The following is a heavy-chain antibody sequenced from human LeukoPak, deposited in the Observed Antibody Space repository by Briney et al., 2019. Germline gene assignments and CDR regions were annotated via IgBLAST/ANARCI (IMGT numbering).Heavy chain of an antibody. J-gene: IGHJ3*02. D-gene: IGHD3-10*01. Sequence: PGGSLRLSCADSGFTFSGTSMNWVSPAPGGGLERVSSICSSRIHRYYADSGKGRFTRSRDNAKNSLYLQMNSLRAEDTAVYYCARWGDVRATFYIWGQGTMVTAS. V-gene: IGHV3-21*01. CDR2: ICSSRIHR. CDR1: GFTFSGTS. CDR3: ARWGDVRATFYI.